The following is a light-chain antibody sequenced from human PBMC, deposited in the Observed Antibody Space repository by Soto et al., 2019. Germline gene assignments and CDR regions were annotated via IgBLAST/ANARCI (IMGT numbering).Light chain of an antibody. CDR2: SAS. Sequence: GDRVTITCRASQSISSWLAWYQQKPGKAPKFLIHSASSLQSGVPSRFSGSGSGTDFTLIINSLQPEDFATYYCQQSYSVPIAFGQGTRL. V-gene: IGKV1-39*01. CDR3: QQSYSVPIA. CDR1: QSISSW. J-gene: IGKJ5*01.